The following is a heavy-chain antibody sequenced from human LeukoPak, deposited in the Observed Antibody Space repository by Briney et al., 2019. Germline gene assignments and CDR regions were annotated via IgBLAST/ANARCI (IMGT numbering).Heavy chain of an antibody. CDR1: GYKFTSYW. Sequence: GESLKISCKASGYKFTSYWIGWVRQMPGRGLEWMGIVSLEDSETRYSPSFEGEVTISVDKSISTAYLQWASLKISDSGIYYCARPTAITSHFDFWGQGTPVTVSS. D-gene: IGHD4-23*01. V-gene: IGHV5-51*01. CDR3: ARPTAITSHFDF. CDR2: VSLEDSET. J-gene: IGHJ4*02.